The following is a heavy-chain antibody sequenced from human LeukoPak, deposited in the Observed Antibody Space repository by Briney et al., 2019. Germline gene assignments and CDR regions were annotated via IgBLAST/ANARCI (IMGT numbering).Heavy chain of an antibody. D-gene: IGHD2-15*01. CDR1: GFTFSSNW. V-gene: IGHV3-74*01. CDR3: AKEEGYCSCPDY. CDR2: IKSDRSST. J-gene: IGHJ4*02. Sequence: PGGSLRLSCAASGFTFSSNWMYWFRQAPGKGLVWVSRIKSDRSSTNYADSVKGRFTISRDNAKNTLYLQMNSLRAEDTAVYYCAKEEGYCSCPDYWGQGTLVTVSS.